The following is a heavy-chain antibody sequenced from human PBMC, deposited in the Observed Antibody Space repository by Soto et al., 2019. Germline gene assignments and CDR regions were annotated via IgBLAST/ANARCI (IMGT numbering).Heavy chain of an antibody. J-gene: IGHJ3*02. V-gene: IGHV3-7*01. CDR3: ARERSPSPSFDAFDI. CDR1: GFTFSSYW. CDR2: IKQDGSEK. Sequence: GGSLRLSCAASGFTFSSYWMSWVRQAPGKGLEWVANIKQDGSEKYYVDSVKGRFTIDRDNAKNSLYLQMNSLRAEDTAVYYCARERSPSPSFDAFDIWGQGTMVTVSS.